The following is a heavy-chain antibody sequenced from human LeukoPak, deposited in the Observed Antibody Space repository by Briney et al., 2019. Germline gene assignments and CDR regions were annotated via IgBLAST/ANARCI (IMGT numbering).Heavy chain of an antibody. J-gene: IGHJ4*02. V-gene: IGHV1-18*01. D-gene: IGHD2-15*01. CDR3: ARDCSGGTCYLDY. Sequence: EASVKVSCKASGTTLSNYGITWVRQAPGQGLEWMGWISAYNGNTNYAQKFQGRPTMTTDTSTSTAYVELRSLRSDDTALYYCARDCSGGTCYLDYWGQGTLVTVSS. CDR1: GTTLSNYG. CDR2: ISAYNGNT.